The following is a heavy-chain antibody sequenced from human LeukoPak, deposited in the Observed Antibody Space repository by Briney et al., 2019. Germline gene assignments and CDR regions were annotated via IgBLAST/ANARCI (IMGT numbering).Heavy chain of an antibody. CDR3: ARGSTMIVVVRGYYFDY. CDR2: INHSGST. Sequence: PSETLSLTCGVFSGSFSGYYWSWVRQAPGKGLEWIGEINHSGSTNYNPSLKSRVTISVDTSKNQFSLKLSSVTAADTAVYYCARGSTMIVVVRGYYFDYWGQGTLVTVSS. D-gene: IGHD3-22*01. V-gene: IGHV4-34*01. J-gene: IGHJ4*02. CDR1: SGSFSGYY.